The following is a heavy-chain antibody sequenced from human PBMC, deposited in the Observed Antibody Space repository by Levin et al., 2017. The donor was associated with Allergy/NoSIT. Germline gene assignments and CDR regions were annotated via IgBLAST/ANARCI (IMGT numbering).Heavy chain of an antibody. CDR3: AKTSQSNVGVRGGHVDY. J-gene: IGHJ4*02. V-gene: IGHV3-9*01. CDR1: GFMFADYA. D-gene: IGHD2-8*01. Sequence: GGSLRLSCAASGFMFADYAMYWIRQAPGKGLEWVAGISWNSENIEYADSVRGRFTISRDNAKDSLYLQMNSLRSDDTALYYCAKTSQSNVGVRGGHVDYWGQGTLVTVSS. CDR2: ISWNSENI.